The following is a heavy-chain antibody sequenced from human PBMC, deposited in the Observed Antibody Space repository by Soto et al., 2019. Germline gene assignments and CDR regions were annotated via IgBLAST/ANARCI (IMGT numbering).Heavy chain of an antibody. CDR1: GFSFSSYT. CDR2: ISSSSYI. Sequence: GGSLRLSCAASGFSFSSYTMNWVRQAPGKGLEWVSSISSSSYIYYADSVKGRFTISRDNAKNSLYLQMNSLRAEDTAVYYCARGYSYCDYWVQGTLVTVSS. J-gene: IGHJ4*02. CDR3: ARGYSYCDY. D-gene: IGHD5-18*01. V-gene: IGHV3-21*01.